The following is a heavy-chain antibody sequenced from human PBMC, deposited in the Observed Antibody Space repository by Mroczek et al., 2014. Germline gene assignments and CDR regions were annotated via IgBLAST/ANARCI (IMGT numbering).Heavy chain of an antibody. J-gene: IGHJ4*02. CDR3: ASTGIAAAGTLVDY. CDR1: GGSISSYY. Sequence: QVQLQQWGPGLVKPSETLSLTCTVSGGSISSYYWSWIRQPPGKGLEWIGYIYYSGSTNYNPSLKSRVTISVDTSKNQFSLKLSSVTAADTAVYYCASTGIAAAGTLVDYWGQGTLVTVSS. V-gene: IGHV4-59*01. D-gene: IGHD6-13*01. CDR2: IYYSGST.